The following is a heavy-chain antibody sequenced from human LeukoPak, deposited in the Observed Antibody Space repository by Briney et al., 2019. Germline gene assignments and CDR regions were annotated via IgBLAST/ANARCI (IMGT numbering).Heavy chain of an antibody. CDR1: GGSIRSYY. CDR3: ARVYPTLIVVVPAAKTYYMDV. J-gene: IGHJ6*03. Sequence: SETLSLTCTVSGGSIRSYYWSWIRQPAGKGLEWIGRIYTTVSTNYNPSTNYNPSLKSRVSMSVDMSKNQFSLKLSSVTAADTAVYYCARVYPTLIVVVPAAKTYYMDVWGKGTTVTVSS. CDR2: IYTTVSTNYNPST. D-gene: IGHD2-2*01. V-gene: IGHV4-59*12.